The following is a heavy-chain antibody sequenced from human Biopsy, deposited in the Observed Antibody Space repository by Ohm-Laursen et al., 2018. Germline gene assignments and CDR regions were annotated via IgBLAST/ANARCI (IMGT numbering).Heavy chain of an antibody. CDR2: ISANGATS. D-gene: IGHD3-3*01. CDR1: GFTYTTFA. CDR3: AKGGSITIFGVVINNCFDP. V-gene: IGHV3-23*01. Sequence: SLRLSCSASGFTYTTFAMSWVRQAPGKGPEWVSTISANGATSYYADSVKGRFTISRDNSKNTLYLQMNSVRADDTAIYYCAKGGSITIFGVVINNCFDPWGQGTMVTVSP. J-gene: IGHJ3*01.